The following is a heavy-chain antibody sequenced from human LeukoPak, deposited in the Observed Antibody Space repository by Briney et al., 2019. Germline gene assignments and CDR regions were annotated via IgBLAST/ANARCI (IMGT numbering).Heavy chain of an antibody. CDR1: GFTFSSYA. V-gene: IGHV3-23*01. CDR2: ISRRGETT. Sequence: PGGSLRLSCAASGFTFSSYAMNWVRQAPGKGVEWVSGISRRGETTHFADSVKGRFTISRVNSKNTLYLHMNNLRSEDTALYYCAKDMNYFGSGSHPFDHWGQGTPVTVSS. J-gene: IGHJ4*02. D-gene: IGHD3-10*01. CDR3: AKDMNYFGSGSHPFDH.